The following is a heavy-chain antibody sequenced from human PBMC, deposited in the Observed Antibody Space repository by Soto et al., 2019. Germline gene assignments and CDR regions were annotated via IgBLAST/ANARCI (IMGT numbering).Heavy chain of an antibody. CDR1: GFTFSNYA. CDR2: ISASGTST. V-gene: IGHV3-23*01. J-gene: IGHJ4*02. D-gene: IGHD4-17*01. CDR3: APEARVTTGFAY. Sequence: EVQLLESGGGLVQPGGSLRLSCAASGFTFSNYAMSWVRQAPGKGPEWVSVISASGTSTYYADSVKGRFTISRDNSKNTVNLEMSSLRAEDTAVYYCAPEARVTTGFAYWGQGTLVTVSS.